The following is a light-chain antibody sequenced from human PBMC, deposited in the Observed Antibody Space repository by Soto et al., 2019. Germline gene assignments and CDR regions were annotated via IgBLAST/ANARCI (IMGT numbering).Light chain of an antibody. V-gene: IGLV2-14*03. Sequence: QSALTQPASVSGSPGQSITISCTGTSSDVGGYEYVSWYQQHPGKAPKLIIYDVTNRPSGVSARFSGSKSGNTASLTISGLQAEDEADYYCISFISSTTPLVFGGGTKLTVL. CDR3: ISFISSTTPLV. CDR2: DVT. J-gene: IGLJ2*01. CDR1: SSDVGGYEY.